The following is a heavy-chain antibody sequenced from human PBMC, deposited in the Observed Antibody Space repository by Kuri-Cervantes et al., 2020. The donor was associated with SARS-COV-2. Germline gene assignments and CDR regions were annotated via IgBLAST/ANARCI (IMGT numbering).Heavy chain of an antibody. D-gene: IGHD3-3*01. CDR2: MNPNSGNT. CDR1: GYTFTSYD. Sequence: VKVSCKASGYTFTSYDINWVRQATGQGLEWMGWMNPNSGNTGYAQKFQGRVTITRNTSISTAYMELSSLRSEDTAVYYCARASSHYYDFWSGSYDAFDIWGQGTMVTVSS. J-gene: IGHJ3*02. CDR3: ARASSHYYDFWSGSYDAFDI. V-gene: IGHV1-8*03.